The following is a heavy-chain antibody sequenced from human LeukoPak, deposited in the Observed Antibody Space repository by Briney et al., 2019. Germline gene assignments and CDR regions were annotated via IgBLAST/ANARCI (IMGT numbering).Heavy chain of an antibody. Sequence: GASVKVSCKAYGYTFMSHGISWVRQAPGRGLEWMGWISGSSSNTNYAQRLQGRVSMTTDTSTTTAYMELRSLRSDDTAVYYCARGTGTRGHDGFDIWGQGTMVTVSS. CDR3: ARGTGTRGHDGFDI. V-gene: IGHV1-18*01. CDR2: ISGSSSNT. D-gene: IGHD3-10*01. J-gene: IGHJ3*02. CDR1: GYTFMSHG.